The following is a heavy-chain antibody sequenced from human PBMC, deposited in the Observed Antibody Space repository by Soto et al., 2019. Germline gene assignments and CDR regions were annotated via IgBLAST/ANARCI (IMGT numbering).Heavy chain of an antibody. CDR3: ARVGIAAAGYYYYYGMDV. D-gene: IGHD6-13*01. V-gene: IGHV3-11*05. J-gene: IGHJ6*02. CDR2: ISSSSSYT. Sequence: QVQLVESGGGLVKPGGSLRLSCAASGFTFSDYYMSWIRQAPGKGLEWVSYISSSSSYTNYADSVKGRFTISRDNAKNSLYLQMNSLRAEDTAVYYCARVGIAAAGYYYYYGMDVWGQGTTVTVSS. CDR1: GFTFSDYY.